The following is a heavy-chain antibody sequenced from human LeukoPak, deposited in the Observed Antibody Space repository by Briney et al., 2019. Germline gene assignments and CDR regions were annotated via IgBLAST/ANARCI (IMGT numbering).Heavy chain of an antibody. Sequence: GGSLRLSCAASGFTFSNTWMSWVRPAPGNGREWVVRIKSKTASGTTNYAAPVTGRFTISRDDPKNTLYLQMNSLKTEDTAVYYCTTDVATVNDYWGQGTLVTVSS. CDR3: TTDVATVNDY. CDR2: IKSKTASGTT. CDR1: GFTFSNTW. D-gene: IGHD5-12*01. J-gene: IGHJ4*02. V-gene: IGHV3-15*01.